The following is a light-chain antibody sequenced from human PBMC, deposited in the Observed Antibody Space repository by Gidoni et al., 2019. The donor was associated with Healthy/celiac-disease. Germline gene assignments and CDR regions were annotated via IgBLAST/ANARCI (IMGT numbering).Light chain of an antibody. V-gene: IGLV2-23*02. CDR3: CSYAGSSTLV. Sequence: QSALTPPASVSGSPGQSITISCTGTSSDVGSYNLVSWYQQHPGKAHKLMIYEVSKRPSGVSNRFSGSKSGNTASLTISGLQAEDEADYYCCSYAGSSTLVFGGGTKLTVL. J-gene: IGLJ2*01. CDR1: SSDVGSYNL. CDR2: EVS.